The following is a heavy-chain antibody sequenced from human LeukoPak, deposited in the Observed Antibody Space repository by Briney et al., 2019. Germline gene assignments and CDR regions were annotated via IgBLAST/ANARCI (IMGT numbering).Heavy chain of an antibody. CDR2: ITGSGGFT. CDR1: GFPFSTYA. J-gene: IGHJ4*02. CDR3: VRSLDY. Sequence: PGGSLRLSSAASGFPFSTYAMNWVRQAPGKGLEWVSVITGSGGFTQYADSVKGRFTISRDNSKNTVYLQMNSLRVEDTALYYCVRSLDYWGQGTLVTVSS. V-gene: IGHV3-23*01.